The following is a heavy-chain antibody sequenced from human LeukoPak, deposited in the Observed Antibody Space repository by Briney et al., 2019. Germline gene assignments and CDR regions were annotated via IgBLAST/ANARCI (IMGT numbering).Heavy chain of an antibody. Sequence: GGSLRLSCAASGFTFSSYAMSWVRQAPGKGPEWVSVVTESGDDTNYADSVKGRSIISRDNSKNTLFLQMNSLRVEDTAVYYCARDETKGKGTAWFGWVYWGRGTLVTVSS. J-gene: IGHJ4*02. V-gene: IGHV3-23*01. CDR3: ARDETKGKGTAWFGWVY. D-gene: IGHD3-10*01. CDR2: VTESGDDT. CDR1: GFTFSSYA.